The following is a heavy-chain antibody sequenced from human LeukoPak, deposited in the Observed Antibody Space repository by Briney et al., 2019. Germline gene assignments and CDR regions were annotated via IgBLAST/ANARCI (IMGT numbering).Heavy chain of an antibody. CDR3: ARDPRTVRI. J-gene: IGHJ4*02. Sequence: PGGSLRLSCAASGFTFSDYYMSWIRQAPGKGLEWISYIHSRGSTTYYADSVKGRFTISRDNAKNLLYLQMDSLRVEDTAIYYCARDPRTVRIWGQGTLVTVSS. CDR1: GFTFSDYY. CDR2: IHSRGSTT. V-gene: IGHV3-11*04. D-gene: IGHD1-1*01.